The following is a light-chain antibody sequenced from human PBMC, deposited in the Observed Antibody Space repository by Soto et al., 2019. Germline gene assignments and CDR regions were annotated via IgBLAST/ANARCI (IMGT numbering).Light chain of an antibody. Sequence: EIVLTQSPGTLSLSPGERATLSCRASQSVSSSYLTWYQQKPGQAPRLLIYGASSRATGIPDRFSGSGSGTDFTLTISRLEPEDFAVYYCQQYYHAPITFGQGTRLEIK. CDR2: GAS. CDR3: QQYYHAPIT. CDR1: QSVSSSY. V-gene: IGKV3-20*01. J-gene: IGKJ5*01.